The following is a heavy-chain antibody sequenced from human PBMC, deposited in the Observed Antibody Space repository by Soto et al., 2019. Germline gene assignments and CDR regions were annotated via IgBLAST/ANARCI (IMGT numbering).Heavy chain of an antibody. V-gene: IGHV1-18*01. CDR1: GYTLNTYG. J-gene: IGHJ4*01. D-gene: IGHD3-3*01. Sequence: ASVKVSCKASGYTLNTYGITWVRQAPGQRLEWMGWISPYNDNTKYAQKFQGRVTMTTDTSTSTAYMELRSLRSDDTAVYYCARDIGANTILGVVVTPPLYFDYWG. CDR2: ISPYNDNT. CDR3: ARDIGANTILGVVVTPPLYFDY.